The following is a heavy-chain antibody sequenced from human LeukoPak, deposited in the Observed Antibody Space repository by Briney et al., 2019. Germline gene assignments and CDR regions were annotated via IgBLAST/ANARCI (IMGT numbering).Heavy chain of an antibody. CDR2: ISYDGSNK. Sequence: GGSLRLSCAASGFTFSSYAMHWVRQAPGKRLEWVAVISYDGSNKYYADSVKGRFTISRDNSKNTLYLQMNSLRAEDTAVYYCAREGRWPRAFDIWGQGTMVTVSS. V-gene: IGHV3-30-3*01. D-gene: IGHD5-12*01. CDR3: AREGRWPRAFDI. J-gene: IGHJ3*02. CDR1: GFTFSSYA.